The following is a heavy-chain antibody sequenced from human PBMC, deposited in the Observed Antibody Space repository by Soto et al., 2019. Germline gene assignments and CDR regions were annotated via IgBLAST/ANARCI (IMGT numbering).Heavy chain of an antibody. V-gene: IGHV4-39*01. CDR1: GGSIANNNYF. Sequence: PSETLSLTCTVSGGSIANNNYFWGWVRQPPGKGLEWIGSAAYSGGTYKNPSLKSRVTVSVDTSKNQFSLKLTSVTAADTAVYYCAKVVVGATSHNDFDYWGQVTPVTVSS. CDR3: AKVVVGATSHNDFDY. D-gene: IGHD2-15*01. CDR2: AAYSGGT. J-gene: IGHJ4*02.